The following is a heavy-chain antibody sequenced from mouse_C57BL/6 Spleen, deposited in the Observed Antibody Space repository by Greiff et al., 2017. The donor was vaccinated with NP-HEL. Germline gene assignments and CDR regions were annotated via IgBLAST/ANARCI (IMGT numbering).Heavy chain of an antibody. Sequence: VQLKESGPGLVKPSQSLSLTCSVTGYSITSGYYWNWIRQFPGNKLEWMGYISYDGSNNYNPSLKNRISITRDTSKNQFFLKLNSVTTEDTATYYCAREPPLDYWGQGTTLTVSS. D-gene: IGHD6-1*01. J-gene: IGHJ2*01. V-gene: IGHV3-6*01. CDR2: ISYDGSN. CDR1: GYSITSGYY. CDR3: AREPPLDY.